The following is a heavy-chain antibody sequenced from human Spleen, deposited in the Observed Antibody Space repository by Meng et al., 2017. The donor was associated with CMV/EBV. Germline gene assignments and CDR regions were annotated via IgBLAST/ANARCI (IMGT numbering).Heavy chain of an antibody. CDR2: INHSGST. CDR3: ARVTGRDSSSSNPSDY. D-gene: IGHD6-6*01. V-gene: IGHV4-34*01. J-gene: IGHJ4*02. CDR1: GGSFSGYH. Sequence: SETLSLTCAVYGGSFSGYHWTWIRQPPGKGLEWIGEINHSGSTNYNPSLKSRVTISVDTSKNQFSLKLSSVTAADTAVYYCARVTGRDSSSSNPSDYWGQGTLVTVSS.